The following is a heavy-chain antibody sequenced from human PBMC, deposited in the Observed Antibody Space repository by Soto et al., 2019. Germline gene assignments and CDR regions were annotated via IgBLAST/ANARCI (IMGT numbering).Heavy chain of an antibody. D-gene: IGHD5-18*01. Sequence: SETLSLTCTVSGGSISSYYWSWIRQPPGKGLEWIGYIFYSGSTNYSPSLKSRVTISVDTSKNQFSLKLSSVTAADTAVYYCARFPRGYSYGHFDYWGQGTLVTVSS. J-gene: IGHJ4*02. CDR2: IFYSGST. V-gene: IGHV4-59*01. CDR3: ARFPRGYSYGHFDY. CDR1: GGSISSYY.